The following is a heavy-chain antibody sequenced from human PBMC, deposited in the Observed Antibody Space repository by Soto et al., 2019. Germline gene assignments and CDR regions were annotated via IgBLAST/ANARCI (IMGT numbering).Heavy chain of an antibody. D-gene: IGHD2-2*01. CDR1: GFTFSSYW. CDR3: ARDGCTSDSCDVYGMDV. J-gene: IGHJ6*02. CDR2: IKGDGSER. Sequence: EVQLVESGGGLVQPGGSLRLSCAASGFTFSSYWMSWVRQAPGKGLVWVANIKGDGSERHYVDSVKGRFIISRDNAKNSLFLQMNSLRVEDTAVYYCARDGCTSDSCDVYGMDVWGQGTTVTVSS. V-gene: IGHV3-7*03.